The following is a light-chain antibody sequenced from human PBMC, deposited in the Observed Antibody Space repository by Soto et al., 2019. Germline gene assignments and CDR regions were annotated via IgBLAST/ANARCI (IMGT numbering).Light chain of an antibody. CDR3: QQYKSYSWT. CDR1: QSISIW. J-gene: IGKJ1*01. Sequence: DIQMTQSPSTLSASVGDRVTITCRASQSISIWLAWYQQKPGKAPKLLIYDASSLKSGVPSRFIGSGSGTEFTLTISSLQPDDFATYYCQQYKSYSWTFGQGTKVDI. V-gene: IGKV1-5*01. CDR2: DAS.